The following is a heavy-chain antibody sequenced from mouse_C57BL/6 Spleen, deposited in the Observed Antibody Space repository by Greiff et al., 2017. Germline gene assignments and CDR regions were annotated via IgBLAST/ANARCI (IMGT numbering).Heavy chain of an antibody. CDR1: GYTFTSYT. D-gene: IGHD2-5*01. J-gene: IGHJ3*01. Sequence: VQLQQSGAELARPGASVKMSCKASGYTFTSYTMHWVKQRPGQGLEWIGYINPSSGYTKYNQKFKDKATLTADKSSSTAYMQLSSLTSEDSAVYCCASYSNYGGWFAYWGQGTLVTVSA. CDR3: ASYSNYGGWFAY. V-gene: IGHV1-4*01. CDR2: INPSSGYT.